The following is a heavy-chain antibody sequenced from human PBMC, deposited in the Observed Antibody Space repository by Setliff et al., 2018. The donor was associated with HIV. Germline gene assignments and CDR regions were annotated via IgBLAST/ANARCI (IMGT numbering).Heavy chain of an antibody. J-gene: IGHJ4*02. V-gene: IGHV4-39*02. D-gene: IGHD5-12*01. CDR1: GGSISSSTNY. CDR3: ARESRSMHVAH. Sequence: SETLSLTCTVSGGSISSSTNYWGWIRQPPGKGLEWIGSIYYSGSIYYNPSLKSRVTISEDTSKKQFSLKLSSVTAADTAVYYCARESRSMHVAHWGQGTLVTVSS. CDR2: IYYSGSI.